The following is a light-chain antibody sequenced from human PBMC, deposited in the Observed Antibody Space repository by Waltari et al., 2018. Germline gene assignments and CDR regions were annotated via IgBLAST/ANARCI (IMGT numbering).Light chain of an antibody. CDR2: GAA. Sequence: EIVMTQSPATLSVSPGERATLSCRASQSVSSNLAWYQPKPGQAPRLLIYGAATRATGIPARFSGSGSGTEFTLTISSLQSEDFAVYSCQQYNNWPGTFGQGTKVEIK. V-gene: IGKV3-15*01. J-gene: IGKJ1*01. CDR3: QQYNNWPGT. CDR1: QSVSSN.